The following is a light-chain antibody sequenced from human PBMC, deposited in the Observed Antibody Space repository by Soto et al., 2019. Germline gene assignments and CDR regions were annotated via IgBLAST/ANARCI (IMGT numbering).Light chain of an antibody. CDR2: EVS. J-gene: IGLJ1*01. Sequence: QLVLTQPASVSGSPGQSITISCTGTSSDVGGYNYVSWYQQYPGKAPKLMIYEVSNRPSGVSNRFSGSKSGNTASLTISGLQAEDEAAYYCSSYTSSSTYVFGTGTKLTVL. CDR1: SSDVGGYNY. CDR3: SSYTSSSTYV. V-gene: IGLV2-14*01.